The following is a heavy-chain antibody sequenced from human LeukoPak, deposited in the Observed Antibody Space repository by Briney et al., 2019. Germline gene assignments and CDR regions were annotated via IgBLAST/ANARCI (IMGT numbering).Heavy chain of an antibody. D-gene: IGHD3-22*01. CDR3: ARDYYDNSGSLDY. J-gene: IGHJ4*02. CDR2: ISSSSIYI. CDR1: GFTFSSYS. V-gene: IGHV3-21*01. Sequence: GGSLRLSCAASGFTFSSYSMNWVRQAPGKGLEWVSSISSSSIYIYYADSMKGRFTISRDNAKNSLHLQMNSLRAEDTAVYYCARDYYDNSGSLDYWGQGTLVTVSS.